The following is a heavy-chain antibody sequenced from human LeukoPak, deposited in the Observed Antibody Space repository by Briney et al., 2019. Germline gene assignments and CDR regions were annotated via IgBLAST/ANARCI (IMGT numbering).Heavy chain of an antibody. CDR2: ISGSGGST. CDR1: GFTFSSYA. D-gene: IGHD3-22*01. CDR3: AKDRPTSITMIVVVIPGSAFDI. J-gene: IGHJ3*02. V-gene: IGHV3-23*01. Sequence: PGGSLRLSCAASGFTFSSYAMSWVRQAPGKGLEWVSAISGSGGSTYYADSVKGRFTISRDNSKNTLYLQMNSLRAEDTAVYYCAKDRPTSITMIVVVIPGSAFDIWGQGTVVTVSS.